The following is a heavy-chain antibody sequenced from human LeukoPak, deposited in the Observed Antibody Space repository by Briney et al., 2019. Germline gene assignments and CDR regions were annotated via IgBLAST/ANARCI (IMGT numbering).Heavy chain of an antibody. CDR1: GGSISSYY. CDR3: ARAGYSSSWYFDY. J-gene: IGHJ4*02. V-gene: IGHV4-34*01. CDR2: INHSGST. D-gene: IGHD6-13*01. Sequence: SETLSLTCTVSGGSISSYYWSWIRQPPGKGLEWIGEINHSGSTNYNPSLKSRVTISVDTSKNQLSLKLSSVTAADTAVYYCARAGYSSSWYFDYWGQGTLVTVSS.